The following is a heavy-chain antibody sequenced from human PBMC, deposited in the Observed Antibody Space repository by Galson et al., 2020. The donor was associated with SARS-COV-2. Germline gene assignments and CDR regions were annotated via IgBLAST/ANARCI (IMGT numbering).Heavy chain of an antibody. D-gene: IGHD2-2*01. CDR3: ASHRFAQPI. CDR2: ISSSSSTI. J-gene: IGHJ3*02. CDR1: GFTFSSYS. Sequence: GESLKISCAASGFTFSSYSMNWVRQAPGKGLEWVSYISSSSSTIYYADSVKGRFTISRDNAKNSLYLQMNSLRDEDTAVYYCASHRFAQPIWGQGTMVTVSS. V-gene: IGHV3-48*02.